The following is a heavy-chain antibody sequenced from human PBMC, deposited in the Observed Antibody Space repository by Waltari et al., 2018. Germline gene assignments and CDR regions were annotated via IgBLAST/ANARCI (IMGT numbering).Heavy chain of an antibody. Sequence: QVQLQESGPGLVKPSGTLSLTCAVSGGSISSSNWWSWVRKTPGKGLEWTGEIYHSGSTNYIPSLTSPVTISVDKSKNPFSLKLSSVTAADTAVYYCARVYIVATIAFSSYYGMDVWGQGTTVTVSS. CDR3: ARVYIVATIAFSSYYGMDV. D-gene: IGHD5-12*01. CDR1: GGSISSSNW. V-gene: IGHV4-4*02. J-gene: IGHJ6*02. CDR2: IYHSGST.